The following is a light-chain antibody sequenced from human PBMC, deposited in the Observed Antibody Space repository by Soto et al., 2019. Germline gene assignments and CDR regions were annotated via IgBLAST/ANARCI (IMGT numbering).Light chain of an antibody. CDR3: QQYSSYPYT. Sequence: DIQMTQSPSTLSASVGDRVTIACRASQSINIWLAWYQQKPGKAPKLLIYKASSLESGVPPRFSGSGSGTEFSLTISSLQPDDFATYHCQQYSSYPYTFGQGTKLEIK. J-gene: IGKJ2*01. CDR2: KAS. V-gene: IGKV1-5*03. CDR1: QSINIW.